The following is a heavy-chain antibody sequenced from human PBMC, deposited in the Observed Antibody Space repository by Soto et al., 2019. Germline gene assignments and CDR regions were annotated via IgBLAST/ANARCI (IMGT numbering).Heavy chain of an antibody. D-gene: IGHD4-4*01. Sequence: QLQLQESGSGLVKPSQTLSLTCAVSGDSISSGDYSWTWIRQPPGKGLEWIGYIYLSGSTYYNPSLMSRVAISIDRSKNQFSLKLRSVTAADTAVYYCARGRSNDAFDVWGQGTMVTVSS. CDR2: IYLSGST. V-gene: IGHV4-30-2*01. J-gene: IGHJ3*01. CDR3: ARGRSNDAFDV. CDR1: GDSISSGDYS.